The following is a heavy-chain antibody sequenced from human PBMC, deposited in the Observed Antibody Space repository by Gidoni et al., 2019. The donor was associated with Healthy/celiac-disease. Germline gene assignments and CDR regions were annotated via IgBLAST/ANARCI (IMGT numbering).Heavy chain of an antibody. Sequence: QVQLVQSGSELKKPGASVKVSCKASGYTFTSYAMNWVRQAPGQGLEWMGWINTNTGNPTYAQGFTGRFVCALDTSVSTAYLQISSLKAEDTAVYYCARVLTYSSSWYGDAAAFDPWGQGTLVTVSS. J-gene: IGHJ5*02. V-gene: IGHV7-4-1*02. CDR1: GYTFTSYA. CDR3: ARVLTYSSSWYGDAAAFDP. CDR2: INTNTGNP. D-gene: IGHD6-13*01.